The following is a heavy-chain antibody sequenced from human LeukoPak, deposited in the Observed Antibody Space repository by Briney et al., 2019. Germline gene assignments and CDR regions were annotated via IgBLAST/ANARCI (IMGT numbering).Heavy chain of an antibody. Sequence: PGGSLRLSCAASGFTFSSYSMNWLRQAPGKGLEWVARIKSQNAGGTADYAAPVKGRFTISRDDSKNTLFLQMNSLKTEDTAVYYCTKTFYSDSTFDYWGQGTLVTVSS. J-gene: IGHJ4*02. CDR2: IKSQNAGGTA. CDR1: GFTFSSYS. CDR3: TKTFYSDSTFDY. D-gene: IGHD4-11*01. V-gene: IGHV3-15*01.